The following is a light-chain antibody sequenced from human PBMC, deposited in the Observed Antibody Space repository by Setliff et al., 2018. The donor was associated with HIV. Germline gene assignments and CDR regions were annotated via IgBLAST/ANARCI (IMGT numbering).Light chain of an antibody. V-gene: IGLV1-40*01. CDR2: GNS. CDR1: SSNIGAGYD. Sequence: VLTQPPSVSGAPGQRVTISCTGSSSNIGAGYDVHWYQQLPGTAPKILIYGNSNRPSGVPDRFSGSKSGTSASLAITGLQAEDEADYYCQSYDSSLSGSYVFGTGTKGTVL. J-gene: IGLJ1*01. CDR3: QSYDSSLSGSYV.